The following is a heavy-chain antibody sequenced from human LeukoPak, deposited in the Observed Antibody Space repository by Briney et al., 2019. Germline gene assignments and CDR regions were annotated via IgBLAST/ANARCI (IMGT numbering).Heavy chain of an antibody. J-gene: IGHJ2*01. CDR1: AGFISSDY. V-gene: IGHV4-59*08. CDR2: IYSSGST. CDR3: ARRVDL. Sequence: SETLSLTCTVSAGFISSDYWSWIRQPPGKGLEWIGDIYSSGSTHYNPSLKSRVTISVDTSKNQFSLKLRSVTAADTAVYYCARRVDLWGRGTLVTVSS.